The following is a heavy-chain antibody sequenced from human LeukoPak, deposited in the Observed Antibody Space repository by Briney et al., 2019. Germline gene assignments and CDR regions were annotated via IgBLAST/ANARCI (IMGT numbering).Heavy chain of an antibody. D-gene: IGHD3-22*01. CDR2: ISWNSGSI. J-gene: IGHJ4*02. V-gene: IGHV3-9*01. Sequence: GRSLRLSCAASGFTFDDYAMHWVRQAPGKGLEWVSGISWNSGSIGYADSVKGRFTISRDNAKNSLYLQMNSLRAEDTALYYCAKGSSGYTRVYFDYWGQGTLVTASS. CDR3: AKGSSGYTRVYFDY. CDR1: GFTFDDYA.